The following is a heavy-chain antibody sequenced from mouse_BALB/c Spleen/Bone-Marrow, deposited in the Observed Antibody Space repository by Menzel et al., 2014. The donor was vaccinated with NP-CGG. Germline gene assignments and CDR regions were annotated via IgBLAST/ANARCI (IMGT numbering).Heavy chain of an antibody. D-gene: IGHD4-1*01. Sequence: EVKLMESVGGLVQPGGSRRLSCAAPGFTFSSFGMHWVRQAPEKGLEWVAYISSGSSTIFYVDTVRGRFTISRDNPKNTLFLQMTSLRSEDTAMYYCTRGGNWDDFDVWGAGTTVTVSS. V-gene: IGHV5-17*02. CDR3: TRGGNWDDFDV. CDR1: GFTFSSFG. CDR2: ISSGSSTI. J-gene: IGHJ1*01.